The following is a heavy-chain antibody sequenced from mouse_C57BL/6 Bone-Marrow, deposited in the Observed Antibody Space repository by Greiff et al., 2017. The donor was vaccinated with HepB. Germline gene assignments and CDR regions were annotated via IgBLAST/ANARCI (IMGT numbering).Heavy chain of an antibody. CDR1: GFTFSSYG. CDR2: ISSGGSYT. CDR3: ARGGYAMDY. V-gene: IGHV5-6*02. J-gene: IGHJ4*01. Sequence: EVKLEESGGDLVKPGGSLKLSCAASGFTFSSYGMSWVRQTPDKRLEWVATISSGGSYTYYPDSVKGRFTISRDNAKNTLYLQMSSLKSEDTAMYYCARGGYAMDYCGQGTSVTVSS.